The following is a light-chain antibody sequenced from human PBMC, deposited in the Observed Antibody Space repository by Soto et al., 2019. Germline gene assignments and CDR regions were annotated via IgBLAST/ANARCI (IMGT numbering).Light chain of an antibody. J-gene: IGKJ5*01. CDR3: QQYSSSPS. CDR1: QSVRSSF. CDR2: GAS. V-gene: IGKV3-15*01. Sequence: EIVLTQSPATLSLSPGERATLSCRASQSVRSSFLAWYQQKPGQAPSLLIYGASTRASGIPARFSGSGSGTEFTLTIGSLQSEDFAVYYCQQYSSSPSFGQGTRLEIK.